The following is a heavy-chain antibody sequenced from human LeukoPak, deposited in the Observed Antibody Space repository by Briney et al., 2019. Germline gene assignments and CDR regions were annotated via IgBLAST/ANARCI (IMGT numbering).Heavy chain of an antibody. CDR1: GYSFTSYW. CDR2: IYPGDSDT. Sequence: GESLKISCKGSGYSFTSYWIGWVRQMPGKGLEWMGIIYPGDSDTRYSPSFQGQVTISADKSISTAYLQWSSLKASDTAMYYCARLGWIVVPQGWFDPWGQGTLVTVSS. J-gene: IGHJ5*02. CDR3: ARLGWIVVPQGWFDP. D-gene: IGHD3-22*01. V-gene: IGHV5-51*01.